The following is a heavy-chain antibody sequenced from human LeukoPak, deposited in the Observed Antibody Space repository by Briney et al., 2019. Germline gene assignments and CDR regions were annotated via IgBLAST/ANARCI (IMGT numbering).Heavy chain of an antibody. Sequence: SETLSLTCIVSGGSISSYYWSWIRQPPGKGLGWIGEINHSGSTNYNPSLKSRVTISVDTSKNQFSLKLSSVTAADTAVYYCARGPDGDYPYWYFDLWGRGTLVTVSS. CDR2: INHSGST. D-gene: IGHD4-17*01. V-gene: IGHV4-34*01. CDR1: GGSISSYY. CDR3: ARGPDGDYPYWYFDL. J-gene: IGHJ2*01.